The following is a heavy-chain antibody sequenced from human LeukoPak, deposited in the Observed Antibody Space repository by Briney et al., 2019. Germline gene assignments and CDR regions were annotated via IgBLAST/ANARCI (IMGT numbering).Heavy chain of an antibody. V-gene: IGHV3-23*01. CDR1: GFAFNNYA. Sequence: AGGSLRLSCAASGFAFNNYAMSWVRQAPGRGLEWVSSIGGSGGSTYYADSVRGRFTMSRDNSKNTLYLQMNSLRAEDTAVYYCAGRWSFDYWGQGTLVTVSS. CDR2: IGGSGGST. D-gene: IGHD2-15*01. CDR3: AGRWSFDY. J-gene: IGHJ4*02.